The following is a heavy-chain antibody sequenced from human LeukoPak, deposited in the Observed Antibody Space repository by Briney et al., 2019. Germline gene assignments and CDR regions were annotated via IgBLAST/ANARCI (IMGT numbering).Heavy chain of an antibody. Sequence: SETLSLTCTVSGGSISSYYWSWIRQPAGKGLEWIGRIYTSGSTNYNPSLKSRVTMSVDTSKNQFSLKLSSVTAADPAVYYCAALRPFSPSYYFDYWGQGTLVTVSS. V-gene: IGHV4-4*07. CDR2: IYTSGST. CDR3: AALRPFSPSYYFDY. D-gene: IGHD2/OR15-2a*01. CDR1: GGSISSYY. J-gene: IGHJ4*02.